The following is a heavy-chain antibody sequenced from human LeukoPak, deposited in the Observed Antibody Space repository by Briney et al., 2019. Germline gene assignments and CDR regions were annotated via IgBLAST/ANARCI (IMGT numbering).Heavy chain of an antibody. CDR2: ISAYNGNT. D-gene: IGHD3-10*01. J-gene: IGHJ4*02. Sequence: ASVKVSCKASGYTFTNYGIIWVRQAPGQGLEWMGWISAYNGNTNYAQKLQGRVTMTTDTSTSTAYMELRSLRSDDTAVYYCARIGESNLWFGELLYPFDYWGQGTLVTVSS. CDR1: GYTFTNYG. V-gene: IGHV1-18*01. CDR3: ARIGESNLWFGELLYPFDY.